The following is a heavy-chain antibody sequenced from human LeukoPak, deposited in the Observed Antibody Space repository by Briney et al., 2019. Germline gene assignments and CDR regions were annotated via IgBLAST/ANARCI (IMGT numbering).Heavy chain of an antibody. V-gene: IGHV3-33*01. Sequence: GGSLILSCAASGFTFSSYGMHWVRQAPGKGLEWVAVIWYDGSNKYYADSVKGRFTISRDNSKNTLYLQMNSLRAEDTAVYYCARETRGYSGYEFDYWGQGTLVTVSS. CDR2: IWYDGSNK. J-gene: IGHJ4*02. CDR1: GFTFSSYG. D-gene: IGHD5-12*01. CDR3: ARETRGYSGYEFDY.